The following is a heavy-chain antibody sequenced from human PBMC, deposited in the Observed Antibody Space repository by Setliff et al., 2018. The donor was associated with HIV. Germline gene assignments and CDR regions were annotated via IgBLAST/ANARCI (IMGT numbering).Heavy chain of an antibody. Sequence: SETLSLTCAVYGGTFSGYYWSWIRQPPGKGLEWIGEINHSGSTNYNPSLKSRVTISVDTSKNQFSLKLSSVTAADTAVYYCASLQFTYYYDSSGFGSDPFDIWGQGTMVTVSS. J-gene: IGHJ3*02. CDR3: ASLQFTYYYDSSGFGSDPFDI. CDR1: GGTFSGYY. CDR2: INHSGST. V-gene: IGHV4-34*01. D-gene: IGHD3-22*01.